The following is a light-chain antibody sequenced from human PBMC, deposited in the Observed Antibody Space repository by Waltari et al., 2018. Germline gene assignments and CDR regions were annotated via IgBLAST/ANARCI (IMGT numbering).Light chain of an antibody. J-gene: IGKJ2*01. Sequence: DIQMTQSPSSLSASVGDRVTITCQTSQDISNYLNWYPQKPGKAPKLLIYEATNLKTGVPSRFRGSGSGTHFIFTINSLQPEDIATYYCQQYDNLPYTFGQGTQLKIK. CDR2: EAT. V-gene: IGKV1-33*01. CDR1: QDISNY. CDR3: QQYDNLPYT.